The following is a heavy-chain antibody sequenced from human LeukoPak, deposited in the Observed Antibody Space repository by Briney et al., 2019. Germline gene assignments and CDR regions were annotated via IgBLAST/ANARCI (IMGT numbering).Heavy chain of an antibody. CDR3: ARAGQVGATDY. J-gene: IGHJ4*02. V-gene: IGHV3-7*01. D-gene: IGHD1-26*01. Sequence: GGSLRLSCAASGFTFTAYWMSWVRQAPGKGLEWVANINEDGRETYYVDSVKGRFSISRDNATNSLYLQMNSLRAEATAVYYCARAGQVGATDYWGQGTLVTVSS. CDR2: INEDGRET. CDR1: GFTFTAYW.